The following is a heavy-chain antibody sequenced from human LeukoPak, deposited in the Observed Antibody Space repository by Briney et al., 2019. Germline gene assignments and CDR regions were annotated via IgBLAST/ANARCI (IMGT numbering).Heavy chain of an antibody. V-gene: IGHV3-74*01. CDR3: AREQREVVVVPAAIFYYYGMDV. Sequence: GGSLRLSCAASGFTFSSYWMPWVRQAPGKGLVWVSRINSDGSSTSYAESVKGRFTISRDNAKNTLYLQMSSLRAEETAVYYCAREQREVVVVPAAIFYYYGMDVWGQGTTVTVSS. CDR2: INSDGSST. D-gene: IGHD2-2*01. CDR1: GFTFSSYW. J-gene: IGHJ6*02.